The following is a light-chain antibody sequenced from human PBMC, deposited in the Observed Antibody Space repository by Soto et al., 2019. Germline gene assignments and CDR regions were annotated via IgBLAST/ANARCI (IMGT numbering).Light chain of an antibody. CDR1: SGSVSTTYY. J-gene: IGLJ3*02. Sequence: QTVVTQEPSFSVSPGGTVTLTCALTSGSVSTTYYPSWYQQTPGQPPRTLIYGTNIRSSGVPDRFSGSILGNKAALTITGAQADDVSDYYCVLHVTTDTWVFGGGTKVTVL. V-gene: IGLV8-61*01. CDR2: GTN. CDR3: VLHVTTDTWV.